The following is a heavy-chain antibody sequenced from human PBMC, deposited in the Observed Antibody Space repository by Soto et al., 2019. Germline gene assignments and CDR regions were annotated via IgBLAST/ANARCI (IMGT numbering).Heavy chain of an antibody. CDR2: ISGSGDST. D-gene: IGHD2-8*02. CDR1: GFTFRGYA. V-gene: IGHV3-23*01. Sequence: EEQLLESGGGLAQPGGSLRLSCAASGFTFRGYAMSWVRQAPGKGPELVSGISGSGDSTYHANSVKGRFIISRDNSKNALYLEINSLRAEDTAVYYCAKASGASHSPFDCWGQGTLVAVSS. CDR3: AKASGASHSPFDC. J-gene: IGHJ4*02.